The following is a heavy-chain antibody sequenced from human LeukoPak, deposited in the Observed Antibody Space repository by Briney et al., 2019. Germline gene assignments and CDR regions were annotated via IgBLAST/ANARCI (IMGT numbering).Heavy chain of an antibody. J-gene: IGHJ6*02. D-gene: IGHD2-2*01. CDR3: ARDGSFRCSATSCYSGYYHYGMDV. V-gene: IGHV1-18*01. CDR1: GYTFASYG. Sequence: ASVKVSCKASGYTFASYGISWVRQAPGQGLEWMGWISAYNGNTNYAQKFQGRVTMTTDTSTSTAYMELRSLRSDDTAVYYCARDGSFRCSATSCYSGYYHYGMDVWGQGTTVTVSS. CDR2: ISAYNGNT.